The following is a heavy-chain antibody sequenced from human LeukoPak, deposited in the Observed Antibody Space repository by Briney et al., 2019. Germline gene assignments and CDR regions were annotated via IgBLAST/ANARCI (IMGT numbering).Heavy chain of an antibody. CDR3: ARVEVVATIPFDY. V-gene: IGHV1-2*02. CDR2: INPNSGGT. CDR1: GYTFTGYY. D-gene: IGHD5-12*01. J-gene: IGHJ4*02. Sequence: ASVKVSCKASGYTFTGYYMHWVRQAPGQGLEWMGWINPNSGGTNYAQKFQGRVTMTRDTSISTAYMELSRLRSDDTAVYYSARVEVVATIPFDYWGQGTLVTVSS.